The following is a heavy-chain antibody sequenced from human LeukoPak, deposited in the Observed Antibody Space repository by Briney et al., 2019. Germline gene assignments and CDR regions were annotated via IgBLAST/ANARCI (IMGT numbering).Heavy chain of an antibody. CDR1: GYTFTAYY. Sequence: ASVKVSCTASGYTFTAYYIHWVRQAPGQGLECMGWINPNSGATTYAQNFQGRVTMTRDTSISTAYMELSRLRSDDTAVYYCASARGSGSSTSCGYWGQGTLVTVSS. CDR3: ASARGSGSSTSCGY. D-gene: IGHD2-2*01. J-gene: IGHJ4*02. CDR2: INPNSGAT. V-gene: IGHV1-2*02.